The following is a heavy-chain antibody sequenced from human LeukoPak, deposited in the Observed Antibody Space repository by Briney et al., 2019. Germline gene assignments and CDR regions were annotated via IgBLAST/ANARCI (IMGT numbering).Heavy chain of an antibody. Sequence: SETLSLTCTLSGGTVTSSTYFWGWIRQPPGKGLEWIGSISYSGATYYNPPLKSRVSMSVHTSKNQFSLKLSSVTAADTAVYYCARDGFYYHSYYREAWGKETTVTVPS. V-gene: IGHV4-39*07. CDR1: GGTVTSSTYF. D-gene: IGHD1-14*01. J-gene: IGHJ6*03. CDR2: ISYSGAT. CDR3: ARDGFYYHSYYREA.